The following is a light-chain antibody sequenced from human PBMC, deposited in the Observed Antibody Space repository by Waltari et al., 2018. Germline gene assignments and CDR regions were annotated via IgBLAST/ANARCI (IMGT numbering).Light chain of an antibody. CDR3: SSYTSSSTFV. V-gene: IGLV2-14*01. CDR2: GVT. Sequence: QSALTQPASVSGSPGQSITISCTGTSSDVGGYNYVSWFQQHPGKAPNVMIYGVTNRPSGVTHRFSGSKSGNTASLTISGLQAEDEADYYCSSYTSSSTFVFGTGTRVTVL. J-gene: IGLJ1*01. CDR1: SSDVGGYNY.